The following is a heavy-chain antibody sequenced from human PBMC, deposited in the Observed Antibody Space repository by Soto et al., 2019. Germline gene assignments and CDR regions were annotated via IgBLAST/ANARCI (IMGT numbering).Heavy chain of an antibody. J-gene: IGHJ5*02. CDR1: GDSIRNINYY. Sequence: QLQLQESGPGLVKSSETLSLTCTLSGDSIRNINYYWGWIRQPPGKGLEGIGSIYYSGSTYYNPSLKSRVAMSVDTSKNDFSLNLSSVTAADTAVYYCARCRGYCSGMSCFCSFDPWGQGTLVSVSS. CDR3: ARCRGYCSGMSCFCSFDP. V-gene: IGHV4-39*02. D-gene: IGHD2-15*01. CDR2: IYYSGST.